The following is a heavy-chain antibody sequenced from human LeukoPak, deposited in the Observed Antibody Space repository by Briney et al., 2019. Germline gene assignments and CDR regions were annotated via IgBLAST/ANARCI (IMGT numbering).Heavy chain of an antibody. J-gene: IGHJ4*02. CDR1: GYTFTSYY. V-gene: IGHV1-46*01. Sequence: ASVKVSCKASGYTFTSYYMHWVRQAPGQGLEWMGTINPSGGSTSYAQKFQGRVTMTRDTSTSTVYMELSSLRSEDTAVYYCARDRGSWNDFDYWGQGTLVTVSS. CDR3: ARDRGSWNDFDY. D-gene: IGHD1-1*01. CDR2: INPSGGST.